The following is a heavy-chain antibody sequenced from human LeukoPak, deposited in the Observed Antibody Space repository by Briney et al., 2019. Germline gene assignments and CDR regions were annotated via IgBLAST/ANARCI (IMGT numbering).Heavy chain of an antibody. CDR1: GFTFSSYW. Sequence: GGSLRLSCAASGFTFSSYWMSWVRQARGKGLEWVANIKQDGSEKYYVDSVKGRFTISRDNAKNSLYLQMNSLRAEDTAVYYCASFDSGSYYSDYWGQGTLVTVSS. D-gene: IGHD1-26*01. V-gene: IGHV3-7*01. CDR2: IKQDGSEK. J-gene: IGHJ4*02. CDR3: ASFDSGSYYSDY.